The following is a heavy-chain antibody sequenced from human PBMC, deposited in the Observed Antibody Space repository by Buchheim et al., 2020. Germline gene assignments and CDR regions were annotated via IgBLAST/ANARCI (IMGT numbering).Heavy chain of an antibody. CDR1: GFTFSSYG. J-gene: IGHJ4*02. Sequence: QVQLVESGGGVVQPGRSLRLSCAASGFTFSSYGMHWVRQAPGKGLEWVAVISYDGSNKYYADSVKGRFTISRDNSKNTLYLQMNSLRAEDTAVYYCAKDYGDYQFDYWGQGTL. CDR3: AKDYGDYQFDY. D-gene: IGHD4-17*01. V-gene: IGHV3-30*18. CDR2: ISYDGSNK.